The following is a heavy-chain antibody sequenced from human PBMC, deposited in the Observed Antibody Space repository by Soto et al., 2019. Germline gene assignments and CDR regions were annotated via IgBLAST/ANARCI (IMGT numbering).Heavy chain of an antibody. CDR2: IYYSGST. V-gene: IGHV4-59*08. J-gene: IGHJ3*02. CDR1: GGSISSYY. CDR3: ARGRPAAADAFDI. D-gene: IGHD2-2*01. Sequence: SETLSLTCTVSGGSISSYYWSWIRQPPGKGLEWIGYIYYSGSTNYNPSLKSRVTISVDTSKNQFSLKLSSVTAADTAVYYCARGRPAAADAFDIWGQGTMVTVSS.